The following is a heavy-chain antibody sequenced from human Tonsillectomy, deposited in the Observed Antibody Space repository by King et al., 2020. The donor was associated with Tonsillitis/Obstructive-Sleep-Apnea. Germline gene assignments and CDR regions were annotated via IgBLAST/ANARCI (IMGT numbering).Heavy chain of an antibody. D-gene: IGHD3-22*01. Sequence: DVQLVESGGGLVQPGRSLRLSCSASGFTYDDYAMNWVRQAPGKGLEWGGLIRSKDHGGTTEYAESVKGRFTISRDDSKSISYLQMNSLKTEDTAVYYCARSISGYYGVWGQGTTVTVSS. CDR3: ARSISGYYGV. J-gene: IGHJ6*02. CDR1: GFTYDDYA. CDR2: IRSKDHGGTT. V-gene: IGHV3-49*04.